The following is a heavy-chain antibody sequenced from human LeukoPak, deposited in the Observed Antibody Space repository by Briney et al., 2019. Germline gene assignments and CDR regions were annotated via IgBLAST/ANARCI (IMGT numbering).Heavy chain of an antibody. CDR1: GFTVSSNY. D-gene: IGHD6-19*01. J-gene: IGHJ4*02. Sequence: GGSLTLPCAPSGFTVSSNYMSWVRQAPGKGLEWVSAISGSGGSTYYADSVKGRFTISRDNSKNTLYLQMNSLSAEDTAVYYCASAIAVAGFFDYWGRGNLVTVSS. CDR3: ASAIAVAGFFDY. V-gene: IGHV3-23*01. CDR2: ISGSGGST.